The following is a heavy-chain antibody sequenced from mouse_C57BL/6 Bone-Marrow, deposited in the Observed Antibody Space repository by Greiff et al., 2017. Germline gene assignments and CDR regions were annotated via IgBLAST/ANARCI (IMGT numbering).Heavy chain of an antibody. Sequence: EVQLQQSGPELVKPGASVKISCKASGYSFTGYYMNWVQQSPEKSLEWIGEINPSTGGTTYNQKFKAKATLTVDKSSSTAYMQLKSLTSEDSAVYYCARWAPDYWGQGTTLTVSA. J-gene: IGHJ2*01. CDR3: ARWAPDY. CDR2: INPSTGGT. CDR1: GYSFTGYY. V-gene: IGHV1-42*01.